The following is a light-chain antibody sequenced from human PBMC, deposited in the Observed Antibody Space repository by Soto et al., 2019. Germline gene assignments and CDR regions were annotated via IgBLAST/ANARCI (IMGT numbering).Light chain of an antibody. CDR1: QSISSY. Sequence: DIPMTQSPSSLSASVGDRVTITCRASQSISSYLNWYQQKPGEAPKLLIYGASSLYTGVPSRFSGSGSGTAFTLTVSSLQPEDFATYYCQQSYSAPPTFGQGTKVEIK. V-gene: IGKV1-39*01. J-gene: IGKJ1*01. CDR2: GAS. CDR3: QQSYSAPPT.